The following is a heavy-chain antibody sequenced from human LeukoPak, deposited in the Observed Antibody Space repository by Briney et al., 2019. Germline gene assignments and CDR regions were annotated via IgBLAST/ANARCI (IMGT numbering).Heavy chain of an antibody. J-gene: IGHJ4*02. CDR2: IDYGGST. CDR1: GGSTSSSSYY. Sequence: SETLSLTCTVSGGSTSSSSYYWGWIRQPPGKGLEWIGSIDYGGSTYYNPSLKSRVTISVDSPKNQVSLKPSSVTAADTAIYYCARSGYCSGGTCFWDYWGQGTLLTVSS. D-gene: IGHD2-15*01. CDR3: ARSGYCSGGTCFWDY. V-gene: IGHV4-39*01.